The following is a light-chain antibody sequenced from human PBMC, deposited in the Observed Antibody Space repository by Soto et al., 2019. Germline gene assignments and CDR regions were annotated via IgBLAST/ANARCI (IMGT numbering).Light chain of an antibody. CDR2: EVS. J-gene: IGLJ2*01. Sequence: QSVLTQPASVSGSPGQSITISCTGTSSDVGGSNFVSWYQHHPGKAPKLMISEVSNRPSGVSNRFSGSKSGNTASLTISGLQAEDEADYYCSSYTSSSAYVVFGGGTKVTVL. V-gene: IGLV2-14*01. CDR1: SSDVGGSNF. CDR3: SSYTSSSAYVV.